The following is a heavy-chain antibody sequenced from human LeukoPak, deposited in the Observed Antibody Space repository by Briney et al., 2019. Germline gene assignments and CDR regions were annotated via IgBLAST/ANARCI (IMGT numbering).Heavy chain of an antibody. V-gene: IGHV1-3*01. CDR2: INAGNGNT. CDR3: ARKYSSSWTLWFDP. CDR1: GYTFTSYA. J-gene: IGHJ5*02. D-gene: IGHD6-13*01. Sequence: ASVKVSCKASGYTFTSYAMHWVRQAPGQRLEWMGWINAGNGNTKYSQKFQDRVTITRDTSASTAYMELSSLRSEDTAVYYCARKYSSSWTLWFDPWGQGTLVTVSS.